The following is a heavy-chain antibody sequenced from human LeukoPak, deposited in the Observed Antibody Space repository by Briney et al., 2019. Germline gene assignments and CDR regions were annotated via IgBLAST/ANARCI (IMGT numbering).Heavy chain of an antibody. CDR3: ARGFYYYESSGYSPFDH. V-gene: IGHV4-59*01. Sequence: SETLSLTCTVSGGSISSYYWSWIRQPPGKGLEWIGYIYYSGSTNYNPSLKSRVTISVDTSKNQFSLKLNSVTAADTAVYYCARGFYYYESSGYSPFDHWGQGTLVTVSS. D-gene: IGHD3-22*01. CDR2: IYYSGST. CDR1: GGSISSYY. J-gene: IGHJ4*02.